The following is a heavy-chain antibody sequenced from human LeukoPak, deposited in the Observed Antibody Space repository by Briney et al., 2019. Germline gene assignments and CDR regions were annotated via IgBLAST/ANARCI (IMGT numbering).Heavy chain of an antibody. V-gene: IGHV3-23*01. J-gene: IGHJ4*02. CDR3: AKRYNSEYLAPVQN. Sequence: GGSLRLSCAASGFTFSSYAMSWVRQAPGKGLEWVSTVSTSGGGTYYADSVKGRFTISRANSKNTLYLQMNSLRAEDTAVYYCAKRYNSEYLAPVQNWGQGTLVTVSS. D-gene: IGHD1-1*01. CDR1: GFTFSSYA. CDR2: VSTSGGGT.